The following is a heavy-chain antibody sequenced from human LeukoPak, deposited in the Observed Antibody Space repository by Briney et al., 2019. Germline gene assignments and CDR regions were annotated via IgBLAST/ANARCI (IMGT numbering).Heavy chain of an antibody. CDR1: GFRFSNYA. J-gene: IGHJ4*02. V-gene: IGHV3-30*18. CDR2: ISYDGSNK. D-gene: IGHD1-26*01. Sequence: GRSLRLSCAASGFRFSNYAMSWVRQAPGKWLEWVAVISYDGSNKYYADSVKGRFTISRDNSKNTLYLQMNSLRAEDTAVYYCAKDPYSGSYPDYWGQGTLVTVSS. CDR3: AKDPYSGSYPDY.